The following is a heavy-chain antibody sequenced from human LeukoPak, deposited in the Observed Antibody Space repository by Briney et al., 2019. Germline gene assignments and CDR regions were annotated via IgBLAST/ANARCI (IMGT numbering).Heavy chain of an antibody. V-gene: IGHV3-21*01. Sequence: GGSLRLSCTASGFTFSSYSTNWVRQAPGKGLEWVSSISGSGTYIYYADSVKGRFTISRDNAKNSLFLQMNSLRAEDTAVYYCARDKSPVVTAVHWGQGTLVTVSS. CDR2: ISGSGTYI. J-gene: IGHJ1*01. CDR1: GFTFSSYS. D-gene: IGHD2-21*02. CDR3: ARDKSPVVTAVH.